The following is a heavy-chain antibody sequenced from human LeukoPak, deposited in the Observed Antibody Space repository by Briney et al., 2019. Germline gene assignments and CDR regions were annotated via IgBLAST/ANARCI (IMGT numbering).Heavy chain of an antibody. Sequence: GGSLRLSCAASGFSFISYGMHWVRQAPGKGLEWVGRIRNKPDSYATEYAASVKGRFTISRDDSKNSLYLQMNSLKTEDTAVYYCARAGGYDSNYYYGMDVWGQGTTVTVSS. CDR3: ARAGGYDSNYYYGMDV. V-gene: IGHV3-72*01. J-gene: IGHJ6*02. CDR2: IRNKPDSYAT. CDR1: GFSFISYG. D-gene: IGHD5-12*01.